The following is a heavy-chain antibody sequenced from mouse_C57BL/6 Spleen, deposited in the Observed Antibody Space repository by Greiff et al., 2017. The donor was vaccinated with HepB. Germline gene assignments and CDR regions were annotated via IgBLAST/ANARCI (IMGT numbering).Heavy chain of an antibody. Sequence: EVQLQESGPGLVKPSQSLSLTCSVTGYSITSGYYWNWIRQFPGNKLEWMGYISYDGSNNYNPSLKNRISITRDTSKNQFFLKLNSVTTEDTATYYCARPLIYYDYGDYAMDYWGQGTSVTVSS. CDR3: ARPLIYYDYGDYAMDY. CDR1: GYSITSGYY. CDR2: ISYDGSN. V-gene: IGHV3-6*01. J-gene: IGHJ4*01. D-gene: IGHD2-4*01.